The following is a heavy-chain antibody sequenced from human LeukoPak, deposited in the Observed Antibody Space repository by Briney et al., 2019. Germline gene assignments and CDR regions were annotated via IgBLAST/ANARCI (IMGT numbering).Heavy chain of an antibody. CDR1: GFTFSSYA. CDR2: ISGDGGST. D-gene: IGHD3-22*01. J-gene: IGHJ3*02. V-gene: IGHV3-43*02. Sequence: PGGSLRLSCAASGFTFSSYAMHWVRQAPGKGLEWVSLISGDGGSTYYADSVKGRFTISRDNSKNSLYLQMNSLRTEDTALYYCAKALGTYYYDSSGYYSAFDIWGQGTMVTVSS. CDR3: AKALGTYYYDSSGYYSAFDI.